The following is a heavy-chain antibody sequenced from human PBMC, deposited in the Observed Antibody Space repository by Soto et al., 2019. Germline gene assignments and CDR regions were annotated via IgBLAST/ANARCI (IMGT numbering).Heavy chain of an antibody. D-gene: IGHD3-3*01. CDR1: GFTFSSYA. CDR2: ISGSGGST. Sequence: GGSLRLSCAASGFTFSSYAMSWVRQAPGKGLEWVSAISGSGGSTYYADSVKGRFTISRDNSKNTLYLQMNSLRAEDTAVYYCAKDFLWSPYYDFWGGSAYFDYWGQGTLVTVSS. CDR3: AKDFLWSPYYDFWGGSAYFDY. J-gene: IGHJ4*02. V-gene: IGHV3-23*01.